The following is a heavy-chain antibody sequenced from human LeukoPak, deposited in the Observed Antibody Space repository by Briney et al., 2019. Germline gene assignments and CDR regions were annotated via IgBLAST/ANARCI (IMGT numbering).Heavy chain of an antibody. Sequence: GGSLRLSCAASGFTFSNFWMHWVRQAPEMGLVWVSRINTDGSRTNSVKGRFTISRDNSKNTLYLQMNSLRVEDTAVYFCARDPNGDYIGTFDMWGRGTMVTVSS. V-gene: IGHV3-74*01. CDR2: INTDGSRT. J-gene: IGHJ3*02. CDR1: GFTFSNFW. D-gene: IGHD4-17*01. CDR3: ARDPNGDYIGTFDM.